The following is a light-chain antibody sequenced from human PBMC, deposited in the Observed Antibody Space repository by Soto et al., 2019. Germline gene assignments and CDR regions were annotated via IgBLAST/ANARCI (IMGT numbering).Light chain of an antibody. J-gene: IGKJ3*01. Sequence: EIVLTQSPDTLSLSPGVRATLSCRASQSLRSTYLAWYQQKPGQAPRLLIYKASSRATGIPDRFSGSGSGTDFTLTISRLEPEDFAVYYCQQYNNRPRTFGPGTKLDIK. CDR2: KAS. CDR1: QSLRSTY. CDR3: QQYNNRPRT. V-gene: IGKV3-20*01.